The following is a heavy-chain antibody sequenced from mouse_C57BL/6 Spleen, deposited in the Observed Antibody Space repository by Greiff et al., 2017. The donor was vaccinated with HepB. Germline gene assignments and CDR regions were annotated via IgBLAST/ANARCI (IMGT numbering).Heavy chain of an antibody. Sequence: QVQLQQSDAELVKPGASVKISCKVSGYTFTDHTIHWMKQRPEQGLEWIGYIYRRDGSTKYNEKFKGKATLTTDKSSSTAYMQLNSLTSEDSAVYFCARTSYYYDYFDYWGQGTTLTVSS. CDR2: IYRRDGST. CDR3: ARTSYYYDYFDY. D-gene: IGHD1-1*01. J-gene: IGHJ2*01. CDR1: GYTFTDHT. V-gene: IGHV1-78*01.